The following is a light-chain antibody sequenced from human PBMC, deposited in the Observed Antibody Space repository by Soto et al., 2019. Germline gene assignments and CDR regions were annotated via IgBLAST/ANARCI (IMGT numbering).Light chain of an antibody. CDR2: DAS. CDR3: QQYNSYL. J-gene: IGKJ2*01. V-gene: IGKV1-5*01. CDR1: QSISSW. Sequence: DIQMTQSPSTLSASVGDRVTITCRASQSISSWLAWYQQKPGKTPKLLIYDASSLESGVPSRFSGSGSGTEFTLTISSLQPDDFATYYCQQYNSYLFGQGTKLEIK.